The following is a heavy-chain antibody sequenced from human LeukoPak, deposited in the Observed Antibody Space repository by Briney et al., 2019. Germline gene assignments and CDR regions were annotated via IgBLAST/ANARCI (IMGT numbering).Heavy chain of an antibody. V-gene: IGHV1-46*01. Sequence: ASVKVSCKASGYTFTSYYMHWVRQAPGQGLEWMGIINPSGGSTSYAQKFQGRVTMTRDTSTSTVYMEVSSLRSEDTDVYYCARDKAAAGTEDDAFDIWGQGKMVTVSS. CDR2: INPSGGST. CDR3: ARDKAAAGTEDDAFDI. D-gene: IGHD6-13*01. CDR1: GYTFTSYY. J-gene: IGHJ3*02.